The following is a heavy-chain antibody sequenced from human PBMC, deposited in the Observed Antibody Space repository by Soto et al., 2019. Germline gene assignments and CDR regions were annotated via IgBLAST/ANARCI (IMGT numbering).Heavy chain of an antibody. D-gene: IGHD3-10*01. CDR1: GYTFTSYG. V-gene: IGHV1-18*04. CDR3: ARGRASGSYYLLDY. J-gene: IGHJ4*02. CDR2: ISPNNGNT. Sequence: ASVKVSCKASGYTFTSYGISWVRQAPGHGLEWMGWISPNNGNTGYAQKFQGRVTMTRDTATRTAYMEVSSLRSDDTAVYYCARGRASGSYYLLDYWGQGTLVT.